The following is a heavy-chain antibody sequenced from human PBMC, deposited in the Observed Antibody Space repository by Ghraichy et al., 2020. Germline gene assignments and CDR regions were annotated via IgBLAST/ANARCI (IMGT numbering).Heavy chain of an antibody. CDR3: ARGGGYFDY. Sequence: GALRLSCTVSGGSISSSSYYWGWIRQPPGKGLEWIGSIYYSGSTYYNPSLKSRVTISVDTSKNQFSLKLSSVTAADTAVYYCARGGGYFDYWGQGTLVTVSS. V-gene: IGHV4-39*01. CDR1: GGSISSSSYY. D-gene: IGHD3-16*01. CDR2: IYYSGST. J-gene: IGHJ4*02.